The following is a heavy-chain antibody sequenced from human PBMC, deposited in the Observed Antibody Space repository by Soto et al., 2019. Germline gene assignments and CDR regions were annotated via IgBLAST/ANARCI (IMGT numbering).Heavy chain of an antibody. CDR2: INSDGSST. CDR1: GFTFSSYW. V-gene: IGHV3-74*01. D-gene: IGHD3-9*01. J-gene: IGHJ5*02. Sequence: GGSLRLSCAASGFTFSSYWMHWVRQAPGKGLVWVSRINSDGSSTSYADSVKGRFTISRDNAKNTLYLQMNSLRAEDTAVYYCARVPIYYDILTGPGPVYNWFDPWGQGTLVTVSS. CDR3: ARVPIYYDILTGPGPVYNWFDP.